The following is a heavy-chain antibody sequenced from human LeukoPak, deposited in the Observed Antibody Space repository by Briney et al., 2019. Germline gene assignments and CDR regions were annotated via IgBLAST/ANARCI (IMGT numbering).Heavy chain of an antibody. CDR2: ISAYNGNT. V-gene: IGHV1-18*01. CDR1: GYTFTSYG. CDR3: ARDLGIVVVPAAIPQDY. Sequence: ASVKVSCKAPGYTFTSYGISWVRQAPGQGLEWMGWISAYNGNTNYAQKLQGRVTMTTDTSTSTAYMELRSLRSDDTAVYYCARDLGIVVVPAAIPQDYWGQGTLVTVSS. D-gene: IGHD2-2*02. J-gene: IGHJ4*02.